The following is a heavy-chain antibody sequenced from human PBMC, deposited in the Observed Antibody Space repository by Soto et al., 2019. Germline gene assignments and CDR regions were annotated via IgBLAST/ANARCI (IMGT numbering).Heavy chain of an antibody. V-gene: IGHV1-46*01. D-gene: IGHD3-16*01. CDR2: INPSGGST. CDR1: GYTFTSYY. CDR3: ARVRPSDGSFDY. Sequence: QVQLVQSGAEVKKPGASVKVSCKASGYTFTSYYMHWVRQAPGQGLEWMGIINPSGGSTSYAQKSQGGXXMXRXTSTSTGYMELSSLRSEDTAVYYCARVRPSDGSFDYWGQGTLVTVSS. J-gene: IGHJ4*02.